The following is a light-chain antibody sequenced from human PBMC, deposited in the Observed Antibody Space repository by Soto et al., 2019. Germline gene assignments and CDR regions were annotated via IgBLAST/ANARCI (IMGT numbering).Light chain of an antibody. Sequence: EVVMTQSPDTLSVSPGERATLSCRASQSVSTNLAWYQQQPGQAPRLLIFNASTRATGTAARFSGSGSGTEFTLTISRLQSEDFAVYYCQQYDLATGFGGGTKVEIK. V-gene: IGKV3-15*01. CDR2: NAS. CDR3: QQYDLATG. CDR1: QSVSTN. J-gene: IGKJ4*01.